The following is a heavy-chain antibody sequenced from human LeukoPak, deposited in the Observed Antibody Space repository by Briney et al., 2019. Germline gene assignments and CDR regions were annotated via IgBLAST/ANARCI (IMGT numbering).Heavy chain of an antibody. CDR3: ARVGTLAPFDY. CDR2: INPSGGST. D-gene: IGHD3-16*01. Sequence: ASVKVSCKASGYTFTSYDINWVRQAPGQGLEWMGIINPSGGSTSYAQKFQGRVTMTRDTSTSTVYMELSSLRSEDTAVYYCARVGTLAPFDYWGQGTLVTVSS. V-gene: IGHV1-46*01. CDR1: GYTFTSYD. J-gene: IGHJ4*02.